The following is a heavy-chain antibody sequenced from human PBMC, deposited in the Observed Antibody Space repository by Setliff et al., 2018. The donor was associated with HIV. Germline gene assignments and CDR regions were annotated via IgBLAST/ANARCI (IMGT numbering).Heavy chain of an antibody. J-gene: IGHJ5*02. CDR3: ARGLYGDYGGDLNWLDP. V-gene: IGHV7-4-1*02. CDR2: TNANSGSP. Sequence: ASVKVSCKTSGYNFENYAINWVRQAPGQGLEWMGWTNANSGSPTYAQAFTGRFFFSVDTAVATAYLQINNLKTEDTAVYFCARGLYGDYGGDLNWLDPWGHRTRVTVSS. D-gene: IGHD4-17*01. CDR1: GYNFENYA.